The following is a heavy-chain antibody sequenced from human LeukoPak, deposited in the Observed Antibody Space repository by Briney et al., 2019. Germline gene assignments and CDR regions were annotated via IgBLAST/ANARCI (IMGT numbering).Heavy chain of an antibody. CDR2: IIPIFGTA. D-gene: IGHD5-18*01. CDR3: ARRGYSYGGFDY. J-gene: IGHJ4*02. CDR1: GGTFSSYA. V-gene: IGHV1-69*01. Sequence: RASVTVSCKASGGTFSSYAISWVRQAPGQGLEWMGGIIPIFGTANYAQKFQGRVTITADESTSTAYMELSSLRSEDTAVYYCARRGYSYGGFDYWGQGTLVTVSS.